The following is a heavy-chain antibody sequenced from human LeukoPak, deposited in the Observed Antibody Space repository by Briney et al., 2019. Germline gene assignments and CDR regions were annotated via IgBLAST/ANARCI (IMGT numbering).Heavy chain of an antibody. J-gene: IGHJ4*02. D-gene: IGHD2-15*01. V-gene: IGHV4-59*01. CDR2: IYYSGST. CDR3: ARDLLLRGLDY. CDR1: GGSISSYY. Sequence: SETLSLTCTVSGGSISSYYWSWIRQPPGKGLEWIGYIYYSGSTNYNPSLKSRVTISVDTSKNQFSLRLSSVTAADTAVYYCARDLLLRGLDYWGQGTLVTVSS.